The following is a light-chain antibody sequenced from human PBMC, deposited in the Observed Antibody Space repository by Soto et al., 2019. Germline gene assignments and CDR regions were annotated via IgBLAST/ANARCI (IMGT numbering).Light chain of an antibody. Sequence: DIQMTQPPSSLSASVGDRVTITCRASQSISNYLNWYQQKPGKAPKLLIYAASSLQSGVPSRFSGSGSGTDFTLTISSLQPEDFATYYCQQSYSTPWTLGQGTKVDIK. CDR1: QSISNY. J-gene: IGKJ1*01. CDR2: AAS. V-gene: IGKV1-39*01. CDR3: QQSYSTPWT.